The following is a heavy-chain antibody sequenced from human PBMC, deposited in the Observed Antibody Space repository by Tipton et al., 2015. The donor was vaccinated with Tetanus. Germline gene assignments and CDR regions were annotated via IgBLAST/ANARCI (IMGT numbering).Heavy chain of an antibody. V-gene: IGHV4-39*07. Sequence: LRLSCTVSGGSISSSSYYWGWIRQPPGKGLEWIGSIYYSGSTYYNPSLKSRVTISVDTSKNQFSLKLSSVTAADTAVYYCARARRDGYNKYFDYWGQGTLVTVSS. CDR2: IYYSGST. CDR3: ARARRDGYNKYFDY. J-gene: IGHJ4*02. CDR1: GGSISSSSYY. D-gene: IGHD5-24*01.